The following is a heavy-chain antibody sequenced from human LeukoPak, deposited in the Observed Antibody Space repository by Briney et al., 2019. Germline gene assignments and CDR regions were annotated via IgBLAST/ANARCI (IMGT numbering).Heavy chain of an antibody. J-gene: IGHJ6*03. Sequence: GGSLRLSCAASGFTFSSYAMHWVRQAPGKGLEWVAVILYDGSNKHYTDSVKGRFTISRDNSKNTLYLQMNSLRAEDTAVYYCAKDQMYYDFWSGYYYYMDVWGKGTTVTVSS. CDR2: ILYDGSNK. CDR1: GFTFSSYA. V-gene: IGHV3-30*04. CDR3: AKDQMYYDFWSGYYYYMDV. D-gene: IGHD3-3*01.